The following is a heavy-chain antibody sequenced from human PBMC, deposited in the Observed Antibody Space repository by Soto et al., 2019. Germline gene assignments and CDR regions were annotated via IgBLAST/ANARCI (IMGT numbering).Heavy chain of an antibody. J-gene: IGHJ5*02. V-gene: IGHV1-18*01. D-gene: IGHD2-2*01. CDR2: ISAYNGNT. CDR1: GYTFTSYG. Sequence: QVQLVQSGAEVKKPGASVKVSCKASGYTFTSYGISWVRQAPGQGLEGMGWISAYNGNTNYAQKLQGRVTMTTDTSTSTAYMELRSLRSDDTAVYYCARAACSSTSCTQWDWFDPWGQGTLVTVSS. CDR3: ARAACSSTSCTQWDWFDP.